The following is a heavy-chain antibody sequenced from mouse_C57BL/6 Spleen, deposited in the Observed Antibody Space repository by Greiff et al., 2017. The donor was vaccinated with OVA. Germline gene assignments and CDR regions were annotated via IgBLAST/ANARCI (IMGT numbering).Heavy chain of an antibody. CDR1: GFSLTSYG. Sequence: VKLMESGPGLVQPSQSLSITCTVSGFSLTSYGVHWVRQSPGKGLEWLGVIWSGGSTDYNAAFISRLSISKDNSKGQVFFKMNSLQADDTAIYYCARRRDYGSSYGYFDVWGTGTTVTVSS. CDR2: IWSGGST. J-gene: IGHJ1*03. V-gene: IGHV2-2*01. CDR3: ARRRDYGSSYGYFDV. D-gene: IGHD1-1*01.